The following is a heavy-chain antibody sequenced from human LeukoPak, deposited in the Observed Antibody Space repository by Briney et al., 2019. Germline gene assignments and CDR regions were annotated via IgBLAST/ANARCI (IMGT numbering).Heavy chain of an antibody. CDR2: IYTSGST. Sequence: SETLSLTCTVSGGSISNYYWSWIRQPAGKGLEWIGRIYTSGSTNYNPSLKSRVTISIDTSKNQFSLKLSSVTAADTAVYYCAREITTRPPALFFDYWGQGTLVTVSS. D-gene: IGHD1-1*01. CDR1: GGSISNYY. V-gene: IGHV4-4*07. J-gene: IGHJ4*02. CDR3: AREITTRPPALFFDY.